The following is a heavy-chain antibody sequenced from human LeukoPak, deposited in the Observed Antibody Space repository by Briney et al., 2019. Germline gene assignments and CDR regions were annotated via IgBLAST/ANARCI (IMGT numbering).Heavy chain of an antibody. J-gene: IGHJ4*02. CDR2: ISGSGGST. CDR1: GFTFSSYA. V-gene: IGHV3-23*01. D-gene: IGHD5-12*01. Sequence: PGGSLRLSCAASGFTFSSYAMSWVRQAPGKGLEWVSAISGSGGSTYYADSVKGRFTISRDNSKNTLYLPMNSLRAEDTAVYYCAKDGLNSGYVTLFDYWGQGTLVTVSS. CDR3: AKDGLNSGYVTLFDY.